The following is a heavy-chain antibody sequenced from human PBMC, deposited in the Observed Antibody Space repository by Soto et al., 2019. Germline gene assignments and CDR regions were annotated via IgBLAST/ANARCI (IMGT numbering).Heavy chain of an antibody. D-gene: IGHD2-21*01. J-gene: IGHJ4*02. Sequence: QVQLVQSGAEVKKPGSSVKVSCKASGDTPSSYVISWLRQAPGQGLEWMGGINPLFRTANYPPKFQGRVTITADEATSTAFMELSSLRSDDTAVYYCARDSGNAFVGYFDYWGQGTLVTVYS. V-gene: IGHV1-69*01. CDR3: ARDSGNAFVGYFDY. CDR1: GDTPSSYV. CDR2: INPLFRTA.